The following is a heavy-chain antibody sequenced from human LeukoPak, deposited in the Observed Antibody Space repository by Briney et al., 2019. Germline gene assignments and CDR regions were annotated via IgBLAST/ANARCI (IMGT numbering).Heavy chain of an antibody. CDR1: GSRFTSYW. Sequence: GESLKISCKGSGSRFTSYWIGWVRQMPGKGLEWMGIIYPGDSDTRYSPSFQGQVTISADKSISTAYLQWSSLKASDTAMYYCARQGCGGDCYPYYFDYWGQGTLVTVSS. CDR3: ARQGCGGDCYPYYFDY. V-gene: IGHV5-51*01. D-gene: IGHD2-21*02. J-gene: IGHJ4*02. CDR2: IYPGDSDT.